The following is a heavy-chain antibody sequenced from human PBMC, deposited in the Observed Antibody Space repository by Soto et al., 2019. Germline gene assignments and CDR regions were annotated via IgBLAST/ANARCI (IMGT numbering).Heavy chain of an antibody. CDR3: ARQSNIANRYCSGATCYSRDALDI. CDR2: INTYNGHT. D-gene: IGHD2-15*01. Sequence: QVQLVQSGAEVKKPGASVKVSCKASGYTFTRYGISWVRQAPGQGLEWMGWINTYNGHTNFAQNLQGRVTMTTDTSTSTAYMELRSLRSDDTAVYYCARQSNIANRYCSGATCYSRDALDIWGQGTMVTVSS. V-gene: IGHV1-18*01. CDR1: GYTFTRYG. J-gene: IGHJ3*02.